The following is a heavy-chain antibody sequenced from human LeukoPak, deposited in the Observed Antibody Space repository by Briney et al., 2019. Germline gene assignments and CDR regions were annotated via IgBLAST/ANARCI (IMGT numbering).Heavy chain of an antibody. CDR2: MSGSGMTA. D-gene: IGHD1-7*01. CDR1: GFTFSSYA. CDR3: AKDSTPYSGNTFYFDY. V-gene: IGHV3-23*01. Sequence: GGSLRLSCAASGFTFSSYAISWVRQAPAKGLEWVLTMSGSGMTAKYADSVKGRFTISRGNSNNTLYLQMNSLRAEDTAVYYCAKDSTPYSGNTFYFDYWGQGTLVTVSS. J-gene: IGHJ4*02.